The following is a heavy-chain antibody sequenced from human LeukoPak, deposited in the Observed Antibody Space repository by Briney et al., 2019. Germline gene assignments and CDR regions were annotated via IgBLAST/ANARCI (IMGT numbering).Heavy chain of an antibody. CDR1: GFTFSSYA. V-gene: IGHV3-30*04. D-gene: IGHD3-3*01. J-gene: IGHJ4*02. CDR2: ISYDGSNK. CDR3: AKGDFWSIRGYFDY. Sequence: GRSLRLSCAASGFTFSSYAMHWVRQAPGKGLEWVAVISYDGSNKYYADSVKGRFTISRDNSKNTLYLQMNSLRAEDTAVYYCAKGDFWSIRGYFDYWGRGTLVTVSS.